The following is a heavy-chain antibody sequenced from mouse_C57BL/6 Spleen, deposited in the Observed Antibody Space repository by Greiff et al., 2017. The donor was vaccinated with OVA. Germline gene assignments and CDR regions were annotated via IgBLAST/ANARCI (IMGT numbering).Heavy chain of an antibody. CDR1: GYAFSSYW. CDR2: IYPGDGDT. D-gene: IGHD1-1*01. CDR3: ARDYGSSYVGFDY. Sequence: QVQLKQSGAELVKPGASVKISCKASGYAFSSYWMNWVKQRPGKGLEWIGQIYPGDGDTNYNGKFKGKATLTADKSSSTAYMQLSSLTSEDAAVYFCARDYGSSYVGFDYWGQGTTLTVSS. J-gene: IGHJ2*01. V-gene: IGHV1-80*01.